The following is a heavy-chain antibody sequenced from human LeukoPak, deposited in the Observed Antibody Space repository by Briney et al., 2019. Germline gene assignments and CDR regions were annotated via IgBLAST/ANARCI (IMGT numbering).Heavy chain of an antibody. CDR1: GFAFSSYA. J-gene: IGHJ4*02. D-gene: IGHD3-10*01. V-gene: IGHV3-23*01. Sequence: GGSLRLSCAASGFAFSSYAMSWVRQAPGKGLEWVSAISGSGGSTYYADSVKGRFTISRDNSKNTLYLQMNSLRAEDTAVYYCAKGRLGGEVNYWGQGTLVTVSS. CDR2: ISGSGGST. CDR3: AKGRLGGEVNY.